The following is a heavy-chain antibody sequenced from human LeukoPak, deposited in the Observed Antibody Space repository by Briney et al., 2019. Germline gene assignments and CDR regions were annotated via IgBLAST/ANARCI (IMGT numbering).Heavy chain of an antibody. D-gene: IGHD6-13*01. V-gene: IGHV1-69*05. Sequence: SVKVSCKASGGTFSSYAISWVRQAPGQGLEWMGGIIPIFVTANYAQKFQGRVTITTDESTSTAYMELSSLRSEDTAVYYCARGDPLTKYSSSWYGYNWFDPWGQGTLVTVSS. CDR2: IIPIFVTA. CDR3: ARGDPLTKYSSSWYGYNWFDP. J-gene: IGHJ5*02. CDR1: GGTFSSYA.